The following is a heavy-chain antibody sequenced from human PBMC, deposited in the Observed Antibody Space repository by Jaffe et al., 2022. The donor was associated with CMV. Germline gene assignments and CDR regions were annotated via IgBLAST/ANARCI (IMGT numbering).Heavy chain of an antibody. CDR3: ARGGAYSYSSGWHPASGWFDP. CDR1: GGSFSGYY. V-gene: IGHV4-34*01. Sequence: QVQLQQWGAGLLKPSETLSLTCAVYGGSFSGYYWSWIRQPPGKGLEWIGEINHSGSTNYNPSLKSRVTISVDTSKNQFSLKLSSVTAADTAVYYCARGGAYSYSSGWHPASGWFDPWGQGTLVTVSS. CDR2: INHSGST. D-gene: IGHD6-19*01. J-gene: IGHJ5*02.